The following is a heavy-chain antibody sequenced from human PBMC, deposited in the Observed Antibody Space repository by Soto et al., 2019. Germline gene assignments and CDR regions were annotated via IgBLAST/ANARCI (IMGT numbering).Heavy chain of an antibody. CDR2: ISNSGST. CDR1: GGSVTSDEDY. V-gene: IGHV4-30-4*01. J-gene: IGHJ4*02. D-gene: IGHD3-10*01. CDR3: ATESGSSYGYFDH. Sequence: SETLSLTCTVSGGSVTSDEDYWTWIRQSPGKGLEWIGYISNSGSTGYNPSLKTRLSMSVDRSKNQFTLRLTSVTAADTAVYFCATESGSSYGYFDHWGQGTQVTVSS.